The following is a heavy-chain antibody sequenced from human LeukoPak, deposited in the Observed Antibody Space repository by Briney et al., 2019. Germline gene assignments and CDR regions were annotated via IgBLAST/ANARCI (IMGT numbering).Heavy chain of an antibody. CDR2: IIPIFGTA. J-gene: IGHJ3*02. Sequence: GASVKVSCKASGGTFSSYAISWVRQAPGQGLEWMGGIIPIFGTANYAQKFQGRVTITADKSTSTAYMELSSLRSEDTAVYYCARDLAVDSSGWYYAFDIWGQGTMVTVSS. CDR3: ARDLAVDSSGWYYAFDI. CDR1: GGTFSSYA. V-gene: IGHV1-69*06. D-gene: IGHD6-19*01.